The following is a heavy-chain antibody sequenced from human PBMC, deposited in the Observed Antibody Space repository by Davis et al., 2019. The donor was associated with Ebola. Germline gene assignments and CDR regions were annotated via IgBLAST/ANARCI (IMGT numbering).Heavy chain of an antibody. CDR2: INPSGGST. J-gene: IGHJ4*01. CDR3: AASAGTVGKFDY. V-gene: IGHV1-46*01. Sequence: AASVKVSCKASGYTFTSYDINWVRQAPGQGLEWMGIINPSGGSTSYAQKFQGRVTITRDMSTSTSYLDLSNLRSEDTAVYYCAASAGTVGKFDYWGQGTLVTVSS. D-gene: IGHD1-14*01. CDR1: GYTFTSYD.